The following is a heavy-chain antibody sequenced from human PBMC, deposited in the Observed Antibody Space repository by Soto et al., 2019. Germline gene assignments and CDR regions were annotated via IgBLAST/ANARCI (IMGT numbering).Heavy chain of an antibody. CDR3: ARDGRIAVVVPATRDVFDI. V-gene: IGHV3-23*01. J-gene: IGHJ3*02. CDR1: GFTFSSYA. Sequence: EVQLLESGGGLVQPGGSLRLSCAASGFTFSSYAMSWVRQAPGKGLEWVSDISGSGGSTHYADSVKGWFTISRDNSKNTMYLQMNSLRAEDTAVYYCARDGRIAVVVPATRDVFDIWGQGTMVTVSS. D-gene: IGHD2-15*01. CDR2: ISGSGGST.